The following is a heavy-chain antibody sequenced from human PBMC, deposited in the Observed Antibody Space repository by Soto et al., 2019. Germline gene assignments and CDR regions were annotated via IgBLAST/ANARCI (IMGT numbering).Heavy chain of an antibody. D-gene: IGHD3-16*01. CDR2: IIPMYGTT. J-gene: IGHJ3*02. CDR1: GGALGSYA. Sequence: QLQLVQSGAEVKKPKSSVNVSCQLSGGALGSYAFTWVRHAPGQGFEWMGGIIPMYGTTNYPQKFQDRVIMTADTATSTLSMDLSSLRSEDPAVYYWARVLEMTTILGIGALDIWGQG. V-gene: IGHV1-69*06. CDR3: ARVLEMTTILGIGALDI.